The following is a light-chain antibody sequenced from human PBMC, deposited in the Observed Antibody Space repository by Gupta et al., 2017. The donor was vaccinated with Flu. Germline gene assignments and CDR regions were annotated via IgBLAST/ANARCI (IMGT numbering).Light chain of an antibody. Sequence: DVVMSQSPLSLSVTFGQAASISCRSSQSLVYKNGITYLTWFQQRPGQSPRRLIYEVSKRDSGVPDRFSGSGSVTDFTLKSSRGEAEDVGFYYCMRGKHPWIFGQGTTLEI. J-gene: IGKJ2*01. CDR3: MRGKHPWI. CDR2: EVS. V-gene: IGKV2-30*01. CDR1: QSLVYKNGITY.